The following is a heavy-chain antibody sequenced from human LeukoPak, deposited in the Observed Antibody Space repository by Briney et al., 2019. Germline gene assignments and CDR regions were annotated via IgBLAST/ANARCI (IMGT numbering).Heavy chain of an antibody. Sequence: GGSLRLSCAASGFTFSSYAMSWVRQAPGKGLEWVSTISSTGGSTYYADSVKGRFTISRDSSKNTLYLQMTTLRADDTAVYYCAKPDLPYWGQGTLVTVSS. CDR2: ISSTGGST. CDR3: AKPDLPY. J-gene: IGHJ4*02. CDR1: GFTFSSYA. V-gene: IGHV3-23*01.